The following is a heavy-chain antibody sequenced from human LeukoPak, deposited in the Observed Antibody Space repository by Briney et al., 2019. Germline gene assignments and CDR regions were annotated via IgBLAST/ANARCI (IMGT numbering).Heavy chain of an antibody. CDR2: IDPIDSYT. Sequence: PGESLKISCKGPGYSFAHYWISWVGQMPGKGLEWMGRIDPIDSYTKYSPSFEGHVTISVDKSISTAFLQWNSLKASDSAMYYCAKGASKVTTDFANYWGQGTQVAVSS. CDR1: GYSFAHYW. CDR3: AKGASKVTTDFANY. J-gene: IGHJ4*02. V-gene: IGHV5-10-1*01. D-gene: IGHD4-17*01.